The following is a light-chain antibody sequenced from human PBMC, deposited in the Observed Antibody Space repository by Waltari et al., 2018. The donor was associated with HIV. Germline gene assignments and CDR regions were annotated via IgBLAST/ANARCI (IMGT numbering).Light chain of an antibody. Sequence: SYELTQPPSVSVSPGQTASITCSGDNLGEKYVSWYQQKAGQSPVLVIFQDSKRPSGIPERCSGSNSGNTATVTISGTQAMDEADYYCRAWDSRTSFGGGTKLTVL. CDR2: QDS. CDR3: RAWDSRTS. J-gene: IGLJ2*01. V-gene: IGLV3-1*01. CDR1: NLGEKY.